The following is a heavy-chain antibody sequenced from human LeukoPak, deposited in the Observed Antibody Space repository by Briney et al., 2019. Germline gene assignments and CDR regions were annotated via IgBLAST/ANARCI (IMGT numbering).Heavy chain of an antibody. J-gene: IGHJ4*02. CDR1: GYTFTGYY. CDR3: ARDPPGPVRGVFDY. D-gene: IGHD3-16*01. CDR2: INPNSGGT. V-gene: IGHV1-2*04. Sequence: GASVKVSCKASGYTFTGYYMHWVRQAPGQGLEWMGWINPNSGGTNYAQKFQGWVTITRDTSISTAYMELSRLRSDDTAVYYCARDPPGPVRGVFDYWGQGTLVTVSS.